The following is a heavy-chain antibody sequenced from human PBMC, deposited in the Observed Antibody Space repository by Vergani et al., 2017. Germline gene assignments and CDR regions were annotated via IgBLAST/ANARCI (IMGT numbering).Heavy chain of an antibody. Sequence: QVQLVQSGAEVKKPGASVKVSCKVSGYTLTELSMHWVRQAPGKGLEWMGGFDPEDGETIYAQKFQGRVTMTEETSADTAYVELISLRSEGTAVYYCATGPIRITMVRRVIMRGGLHDAFDIWGQGTMVTVSS. J-gene: IGHJ3*02. CDR1: GYTLTELS. V-gene: IGHV1-24*01. CDR2: FDPEDGET. CDR3: ATGPIRITMVRRVIMRGGLHDAFDI. D-gene: IGHD3-10*01.